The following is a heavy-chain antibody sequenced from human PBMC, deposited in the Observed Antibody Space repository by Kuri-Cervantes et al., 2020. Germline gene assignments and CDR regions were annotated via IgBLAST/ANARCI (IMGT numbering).Heavy chain of an antibody. CDR2: IHSDGTRA. J-gene: IGHJ4*02. D-gene: IGHD6-13*01. CDR3: ARGGLYTKSSSWPFGNY. CDR1: GFTSATYW. Sequence: GGSLRLSCVVSGFTSATYWLDWVRQAPGKGLLWVSRIHSDGTRARYSDSVKGRFTISRDNSKNTLYLQMNSLRAEDTAVYYCARGGLYTKSSSWPFGNYWGQGTLVTVSS. V-gene: IGHV3-74*01.